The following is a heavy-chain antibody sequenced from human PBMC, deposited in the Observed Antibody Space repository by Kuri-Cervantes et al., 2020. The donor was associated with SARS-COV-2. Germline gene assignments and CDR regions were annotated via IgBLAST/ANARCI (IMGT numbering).Heavy chain of an antibody. CDR1: GGSISSSSYY. J-gene: IGHJ4*02. CDR3: GREPAAIITPNFDY. Sequence: SETLSLTCTVSGGSISSSSYYWGWIRQPPGKGLEWIGSIYYSGSTYYNPSLKSRVTISVDTSKNQFSLKLSSVTAADTAVYYCGREPAAIITPNFDYWGQGTLVTVSS. CDR2: IYYSGST. V-gene: IGHV4-39*07. D-gene: IGHD2-2*01.